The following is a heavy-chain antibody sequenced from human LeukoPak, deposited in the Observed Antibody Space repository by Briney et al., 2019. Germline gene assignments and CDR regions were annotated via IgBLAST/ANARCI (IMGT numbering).Heavy chain of an antibody. D-gene: IGHD6-6*01. CDR3: AIVVAARQGKIDP. V-gene: IGHV3-23*01. J-gene: IGHJ5*02. CDR2: ISGSGGTT. Sequence: GGSLRLSCAASGFTFSSYAMTWFRQAPGKGLESVSAISGSGGTTYYAASVKGRFTISRDNSKSTLYVQMNSLRVEDTAVYCCAIVVAARQGKIDPWGQGTLVTISS. CDR1: GFTFSSYA.